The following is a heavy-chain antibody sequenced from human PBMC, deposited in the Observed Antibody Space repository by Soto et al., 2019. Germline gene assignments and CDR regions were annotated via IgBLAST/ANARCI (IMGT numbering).Heavy chain of an antibody. Sequence: GGSLRLSCAASGFTFSWYNMNWVRQAPGKGLEWVSHISSSGRDIYYAESVKGRFSISRDNAKNSVILQMNSLRDEDTATYYCARDHFVVVPGVMSYYYGMDVWGQGTTVTVSS. V-gene: IGHV3-48*02. J-gene: IGHJ6*02. CDR3: ARDHFVVVPGVMSYYYGMDV. CDR2: ISSSGRDI. D-gene: IGHD2-2*01. CDR1: GFTFSWYN.